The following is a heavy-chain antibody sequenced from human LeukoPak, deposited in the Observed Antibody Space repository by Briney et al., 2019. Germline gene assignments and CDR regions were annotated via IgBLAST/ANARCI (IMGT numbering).Heavy chain of an antibody. CDR1: GFTFSNYG. V-gene: IGHV3-48*02. D-gene: IGHD6-19*01. CDR2: ITSSSSTI. J-gene: IGHJ4*02. Sequence: GGSLRLSCAASGFTFSNYGMNWVRQAPGKGLEWVSYITSSSSTIYYADSVKGRFTISRDNAKNSLYLQMNSLRDEDTAVYYCARDRSKQWRDISVDYWGQGTLVTVSS. CDR3: ARDRSKQWRDISVDY.